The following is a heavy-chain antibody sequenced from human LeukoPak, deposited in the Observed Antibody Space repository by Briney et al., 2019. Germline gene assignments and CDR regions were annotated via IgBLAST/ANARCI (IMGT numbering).Heavy chain of an antibody. J-gene: IGHJ4*02. CDR1: GGTFSSYA. CDR2: IIPIFGTA. D-gene: IGHD3-16*02. CDR3: ARAKIGPYDYVWGSYRRYYFDY. Sequence: SVKVSCKASGGTFSSYAISLVRQAPGPRLEWMGGIIPIFGTANYAQKFQGRVTINTDESTSTAYMDLSSLRSEDTAVYYCARAKIGPYDYVWGSYRRYYFDYWGQGTLVTDSS. V-gene: IGHV1-69*05.